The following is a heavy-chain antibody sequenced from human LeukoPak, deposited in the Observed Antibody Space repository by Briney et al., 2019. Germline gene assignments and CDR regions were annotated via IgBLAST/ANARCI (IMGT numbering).Heavy chain of an antibody. CDR3: ASREWKYCSSTSCYADY. V-gene: IGHV4-30-2*01. J-gene: IGHJ4*02. CDR1: GGSISSGGYY. D-gene: IGHD2-2*01. CDR2: IYHSGST. Sequence: PSETLSLTCTVSGGSISSGGYYWSWIRQPPGKGLEWIGYIYHSGSTYYNPSLESRVTISVDRSKNQFSLKLSSVTAADTAVYYCASREWKYCSSTSCYADYWGQGTLVTVSS.